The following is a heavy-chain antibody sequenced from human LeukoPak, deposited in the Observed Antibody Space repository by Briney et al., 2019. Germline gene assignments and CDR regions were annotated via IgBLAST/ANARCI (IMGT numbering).Heavy chain of an antibody. CDR3: AKDFVRYNIQFDY. CDR1: GLSFGFYA. D-gene: IGHD1-14*01. CDR2: ISGGGAGT. J-gene: IGHJ4*02. Sequence: GGSLRLSGAASGLSFGFYAMSWVRKAPGKGLEWVSSISGGGAGTYYADSVRGRFTISRDNSKNTLYLQMDSLRAEDTALYYCAKDFVRYNIQFDYWGQGALVTVSS. V-gene: IGHV3-23*01.